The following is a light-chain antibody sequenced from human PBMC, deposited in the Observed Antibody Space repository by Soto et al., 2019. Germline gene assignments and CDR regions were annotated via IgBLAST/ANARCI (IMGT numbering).Light chain of an antibody. V-gene: IGKV3-20*01. CDR3: HQYGNSPFT. J-gene: IGKJ3*01. CDR1: QSVSSNS. CDR2: GAS. Sequence: EIVLTQSPGTLSLSPGQRATLSCRASQSVSSNSVAWYQQKPGQAPRLLIYGASNRAIGISDRFGGSKSGTDFTLTISRLEPEDFAIYYCHQYGNSPFTFGPGTKVEIK.